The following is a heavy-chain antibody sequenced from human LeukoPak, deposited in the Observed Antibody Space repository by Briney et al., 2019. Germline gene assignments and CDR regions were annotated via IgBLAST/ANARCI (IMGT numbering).Heavy chain of an antibody. J-gene: IGHJ4*02. V-gene: IGHV1-46*01. D-gene: IGHD6-19*01. CDR1: GYTFTSYY. Sequence: ASVKVSCNASGYTFTSYYMHWVRQAPGQGLEWMGIINPSGGSTSYAQKFQGRVTMTRDTSTSTVYMELSSLRSEDTAVYYCARGQYSSGWYGGGRHFFDYWGQGTLVTVSS. CDR2: INPSGGST. CDR3: ARGQYSSGWYGGGRHFFDY.